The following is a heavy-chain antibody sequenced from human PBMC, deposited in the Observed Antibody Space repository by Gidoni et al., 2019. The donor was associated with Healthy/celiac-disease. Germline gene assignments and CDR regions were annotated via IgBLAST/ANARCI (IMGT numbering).Heavy chain of an antibody. Sequence: QVQLVESGGGVVQPGRSLRRSCAASGFTFSSYAMHWVRQAPGQGLEWVAVISYDGSNKYYADSVKGRFTISRDNSKNTLYLQMNSLRAEDTAVYYCARDRDCSGGSCYFGVLDYWGQGTLVTVSS. D-gene: IGHD2-15*01. CDR1: GFTFSSYA. CDR2: ISYDGSNK. J-gene: IGHJ4*02. V-gene: IGHV3-30-3*01. CDR3: ARDRDCSGGSCYFGVLDY.